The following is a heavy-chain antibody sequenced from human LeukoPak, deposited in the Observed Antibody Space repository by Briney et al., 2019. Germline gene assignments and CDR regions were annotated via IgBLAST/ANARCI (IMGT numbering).Heavy chain of an antibody. CDR1: GFTFSSYA. V-gene: IGHV3-64D*06. CDR3: FKVSRYWSGGSCYDYFDY. J-gene: IGHJ4*02. CDR2: ISSNGGST. D-gene: IGHD2-15*01. Sequence: PGGSLRLSCSASGFTFSSYAMHWVRQAPGKGLECVSAISSNGGSTYYADSVKGRFTISRDNSKNTLYLQMNSLRAEDTAVYYCFKVSRYWSGGSCYDYFDYWGQGTLVTVSS.